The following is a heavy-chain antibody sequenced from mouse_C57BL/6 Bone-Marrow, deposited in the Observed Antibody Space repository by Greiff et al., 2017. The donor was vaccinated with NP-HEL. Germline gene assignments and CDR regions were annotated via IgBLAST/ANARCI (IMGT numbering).Heavy chain of an antibody. V-gene: IGHV5-9*01. D-gene: IGHD2-2*01. CDR3: ARVYYGYDNYAMDY. CDR1: GFTFSSYT. CDR2: ISGGGGNT. Sequence: EVHLVESGGGLVKPGGSLKLSCAASGFTFSSYTMSWVRQTPEKRLEWVATISGGGGNTYYPDSVKGRFTISRDNAKNTLYLQMSSLRSEDTALYYCARVYYGYDNYAMDYWGQGTSVTVSS. J-gene: IGHJ4*01.